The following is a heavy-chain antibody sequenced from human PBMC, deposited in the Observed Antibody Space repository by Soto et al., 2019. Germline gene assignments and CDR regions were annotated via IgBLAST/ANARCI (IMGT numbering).Heavy chain of an antibody. Sequence: SETLSHTCAVYGGSFRGYYWSWFRQPPGKGLEWIGEINHSGSTNYNPSLKSRVTISVDTSKNQFSLKLSSVTAADTAVYYCARGPTMVRGVIITDYYYYGMDVWGKGTTVT. CDR2: INHSGST. V-gene: IGHV4-34*01. D-gene: IGHD3-10*01. CDR3: ARGPTMVRGVIITDYYYYGMDV. CDR1: GGSFRGYY. J-gene: IGHJ6*04.